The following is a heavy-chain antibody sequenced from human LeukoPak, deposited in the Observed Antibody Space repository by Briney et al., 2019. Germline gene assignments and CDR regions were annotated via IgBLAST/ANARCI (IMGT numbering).Heavy chain of an antibody. J-gene: IGHJ5*02. Sequence: PSETLSLTCTVSGGSISSYYWSWIRQPPGKGLEWIGYVYYSGSTNYNPSLKSRVTISVDTSKNQFSLKLSSVTAADTAVYYCARFRPYYYDSSWYNWFDPWGQGTLVTVSS. CDR3: ARFRPYYYDSSWYNWFDP. CDR1: GGSISSYY. CDR2: VYYSGST. D-gene: IGHD3-22*01. V-gene: IGHV4-59*12.